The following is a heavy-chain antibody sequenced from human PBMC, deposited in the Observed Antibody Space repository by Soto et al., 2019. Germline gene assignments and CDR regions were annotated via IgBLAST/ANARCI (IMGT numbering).Heavy chain of an antibody. CDR2: VSAYKGST. CDR1: GYTFTSYG. Sequence: VSCKASGYTFTSYGISWVRQAPGQGLEWMGWVSAYKGSTNYAQRFQGRVTMTTDTSTSTAYMELRSLRSDDTAVYYCARDSDSSILNSFNYWGQGTLVTVS. CDR3: ARDSDSSILNSFNY. J-gene: IGHJ4*02. V-gene: IGHV1-18*04. D-gene: IGHD6-13*01.